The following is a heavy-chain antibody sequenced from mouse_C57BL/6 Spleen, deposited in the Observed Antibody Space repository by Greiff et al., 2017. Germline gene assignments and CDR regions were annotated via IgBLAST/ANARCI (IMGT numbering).Heavy chain of an antibody. CDR1: GYSITSGYY. D-gene: IGHD2-4*01. CDR3: ASHYDYDDWFAY. CDR2: ISYDGSN. V-gene: IGHV3-6*01. J-gene: IGHJ3*01. Sequence: EVQLQQSGPGLVKPSQSLSLTCSVTGYSITSGYYWNWIRQFPGNKLEWMGYISYDGSNNYNPSLKNRISITRDTYKNQFFLKLNSVTTEDTAIYYCASHYDYDDWFAYWGQGTLVTVSA.